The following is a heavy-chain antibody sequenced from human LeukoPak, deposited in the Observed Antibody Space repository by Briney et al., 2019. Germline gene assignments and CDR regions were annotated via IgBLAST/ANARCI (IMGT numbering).Heavy chain of an antibody. D-gene: IGHD3-22*01. Sequence: PSETLSLTCVVSGGFISSGGYYWGWIRHPPEKGLEWIGRVHHSGITYYNTYIKSRVAISVDNSKNQFSLEQTSVTAADTAVYYCARNPPNYCDSSGRMGAFDVWGQGTMVTVSS. CDR2: VHHSGIT. V-gene: IGHV4-39*01. CDR3: ARNPPNYCDSSGRMGAFDV. CDR1: GGFISSGGYY. J-gene: IGHJ3*01.